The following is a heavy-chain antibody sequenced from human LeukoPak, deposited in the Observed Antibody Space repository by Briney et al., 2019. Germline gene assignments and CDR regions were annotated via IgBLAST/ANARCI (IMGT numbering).Heavy chain of an antibody. CDR2: MSGGGGST. CDR1: GFTFSSYG. CDR3: EVDIVATTVFDS. V-gene: IGHV3-23*01. Sequence: GGSLRLSCAASGFTFSSYGMGWVRQAPGKGLEWVSAMSGGGGSTFYADSVKGRFTISRDNSKNTLYLQMNSLRPEDTAVYYCEVDIVATTVFDSWGQGILVTVSS. J-gene: IGHJ4*02. D-gene: IGHD5-12*01.